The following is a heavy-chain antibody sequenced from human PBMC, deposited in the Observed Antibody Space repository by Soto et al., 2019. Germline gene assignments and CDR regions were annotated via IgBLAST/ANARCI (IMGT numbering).Heavy chain of an antibody. CDR1: GFTFRDYT. J-gene: IGHJ4*02. CDR3: TTRRTAHFDF. D-gene: IGHD2-21*02. CDR2: ISDSVTGNT. V-gene: IGHV3-23*01. Sequence: SGGSLRLSCAASGFTFRDYTLNWVRQARGKGLEWVSTISDSVTGNTHYADSVKGRSTISRDDSRNTIYFQMDSLRVEDTAVYYCTTRRTAHFDFWGQGTVVTVSS.